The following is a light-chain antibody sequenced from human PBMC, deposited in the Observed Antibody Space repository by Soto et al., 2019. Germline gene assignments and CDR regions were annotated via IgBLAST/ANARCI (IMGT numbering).Light chain of an antibody. J-gene: IGLJ1*01. Sequence: QSALTQPPSASGSPGQSVTISCTGTSSDVGGYNYVSWYQQHPGKAPKLMIYEGTKRPSGVSNRFSGSKSGNPASLTISGLQAEDEANYYCCSYAGTATVFGTGTKLTVL. CDR1: SSDVGGYNY. CDR3: CSYAGTATV. CDR2: EGT. V-gene: IGLV2-8*01.